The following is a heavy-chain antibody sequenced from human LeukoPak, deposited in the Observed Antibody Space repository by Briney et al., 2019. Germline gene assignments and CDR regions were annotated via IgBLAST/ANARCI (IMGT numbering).Heavy chain of an antibody. Sequence: PSETLSLTCTVSGGSASGYYWSWIRQSPGKGLEWIGYIFYTGTTLYSPSLRGRVTMSVDTSENQFSLKLSSVTAADTAMYYCARHDVVPVIRRGFDFWGQGTLVTVSS. J-gene: IGHJ4*02. CDR2: IFYTGTT. V-gene: IGHV4-59*08. D-gene: IGHD2-21*02. CDR3: ARHDVVPVIRRGFDF. CDR1: GGSASGYY.